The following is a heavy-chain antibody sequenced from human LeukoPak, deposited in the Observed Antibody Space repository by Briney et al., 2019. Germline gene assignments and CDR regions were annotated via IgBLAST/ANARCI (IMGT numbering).Heavy chain of an antibody. Sequence: GGSLRLPCAASGFTFSSYSMNWVRQAPGKGLEWVSSISSSSSYIYYADSVKGRFTISRDNAKNSLYLQMNSLRAEDTAVYYCARAGEGYCSGGSCYFSSGPDYWGQGTLVTVSS. CDR2: ISSSSSYI. D-gene: IGHD2-15*01. CDR3: ARAGEGYCSGGSCYFSSGPDY. J-gene: IGHJ4*02. CDR1: GFTFSSYS. V-gene: IGHV3-21*01.